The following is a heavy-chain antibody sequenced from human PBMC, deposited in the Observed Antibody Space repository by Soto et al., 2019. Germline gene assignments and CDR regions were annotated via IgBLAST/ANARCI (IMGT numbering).Heavy chain of an antibody. CDR2: INHSGIT. V-gene: IGHV4-30-4*01. D-gene: IGHD1-1*01. CDR3: VRGPYNYNSRYFDY. CDR1: GGSISSADHL. Sequence: SETLSLTCSVSGGSISSADHLWSWIRQPPGKGLEWLAEINHSGITNYNPSVESRVSMSVDTSKNQFSLRLYSVTAADTAVYYCVRGPYNYNSRYFDYWGQGTLVTVS. J-gene: IGHJ4*02.